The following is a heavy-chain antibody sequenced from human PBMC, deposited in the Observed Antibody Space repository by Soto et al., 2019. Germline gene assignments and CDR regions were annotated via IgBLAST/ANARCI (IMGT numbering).Heavy chain of an antibody. V-gene: IGHV1-18*01. CDR1: GYIFNKNG. D-gene: IGHD2-21*01. CDR3: ARGRGVVIPAGTPDAFDV. J-gene: IGHJ3*01. CDR2: ISAFNGYT. Sequence: AAGRVGNKVYGYIFNKNGFNWVRQAPGQGLEWMGRISAFNGYTNFAQKFQGRVTLTTDTSTNTAYMELSSLRSDDTAIYYCARGRGVVIPAGTPDAFDVWGQGTIVTVS.